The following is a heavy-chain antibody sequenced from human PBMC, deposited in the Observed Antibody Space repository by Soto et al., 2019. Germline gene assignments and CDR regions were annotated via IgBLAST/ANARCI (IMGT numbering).Heavy chain of an antibody. Sequence: SETLSLTCAVSGGSFSGFYWTWIRQPPGEGLEWIGEINHSGTTNFNPSLRSRLTISLDSSKKHFSLKLTSMTAADAALYYCARADRTLVTSYGLDVWGKGTTVIFSS. J-gene: IGHJ6*04. CDR3: ARADRTLVTSYGLDV. CDR2: INHSGTT. V-gene: IGHV4-34*01. D-gene: IGHD3-16*01. CDR1: GGSFSGFY.